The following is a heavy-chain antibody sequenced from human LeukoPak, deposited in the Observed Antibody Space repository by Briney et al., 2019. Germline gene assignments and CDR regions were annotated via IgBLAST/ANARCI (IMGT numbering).Heavy chain of an antibody. CDR1: GFTFSTYA. Sequence: PGGSLRLSCAASGFTFSTYAMSWVRQAPGKRLEWVSAISGSGDVTYFADSVKGRLTISRDNAKNTLYLQMNSLRAEDTAVYYCARDLGRDGYFDYWGQGALVTVSS. D-gene: IGHD5-24*01. CDR2: ISGSGDVT. V-gene: IGHV3-23*01. CDR3: ARDLGRDGYFDY. J-gene: IGHJ4*02.